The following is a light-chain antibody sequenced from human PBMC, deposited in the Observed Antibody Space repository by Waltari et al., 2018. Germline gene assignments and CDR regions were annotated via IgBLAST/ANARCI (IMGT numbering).Light chain of an antibody. CDR3: QQRSNWPPLYT. Sequence: EXVLTQSPATLSLSPGXXXTLSCRASQSVSSYLAWYQQKPGHAPRLLIYDASNRXTGIPARFSGSGSGXXXTLTISSLEPEDFAXXYCQQRSNWPPLYTXXXXTKLEIK. J-gene: IGKJ2*01. CDR1: QSVSSY. V-gene: IGKV3-11*01. CDR2: DAS.